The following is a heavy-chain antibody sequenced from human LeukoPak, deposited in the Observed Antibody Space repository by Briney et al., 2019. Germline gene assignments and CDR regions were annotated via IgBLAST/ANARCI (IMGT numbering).Heavy chain of an antibody. CDR3: ARGMEMATMEYFDY. D-gene: IGHD5-24*01. V-gene: IGHV3-48*03. CDR1: GFTFSSYE. J-gene: IGHJ4*02. CDR2: ISSSGSTI. Sequence: HPGGSLRLSCAASGFTFSSYEMNWVRQAPGKGLEWVSYISSSGSTIYYADSVKGRFTISRDNAKNSLYLQMNSLRAEDTAVYYRARGMEMATMEYFDYWGQGTLVTVSS.